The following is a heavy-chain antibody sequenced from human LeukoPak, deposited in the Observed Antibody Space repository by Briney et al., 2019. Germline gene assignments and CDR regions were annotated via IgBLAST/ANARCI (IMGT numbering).Heavy chain of an antibody. CDR3: ASRYYYGSGSPNWFDP. J-gene: IGHJ5*02. V-gene: IGHV4-39*01. D-gene: IGHD3-10*01. CDR2: IYYSGST. Sequence: PSETLSLTCTVSGGSISSSSYYWGWIRQPPGKGLEWIGSIYYSGSTYYNPSLKSRVTISVDTSKNQFSLKLSSVTAADTAVYYCASRYYYGSGSPNWFDPWGQGTLVTVSS. CDR1: GGSISSSSYY.